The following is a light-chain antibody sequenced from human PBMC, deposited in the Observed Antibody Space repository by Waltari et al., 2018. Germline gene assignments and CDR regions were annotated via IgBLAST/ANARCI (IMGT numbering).Light chain of an antibody. J-gene: IGKJ1*01. Sequence: DIQMTQSPSSVSASVADRVTITCRASQGIGSWLAWYQQKPGKAPKLLIYAASSLQTGVPSRFSGSGSGTDFTLTISSLQPDDFATYFCQQANTFPRTFGQGTKVEIK. V-gene: IGKV1-12*01. CDR2: AAS. CDR1: QGIGSW. CDR3: QQANTFPRT.